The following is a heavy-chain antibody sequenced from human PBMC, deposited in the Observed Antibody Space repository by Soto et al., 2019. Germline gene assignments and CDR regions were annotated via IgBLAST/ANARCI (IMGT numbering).Heavy chain of an antibody. CDR1: GTSISSSDYY. CDR3: ARRVATIEIAAFDI. CDR2: IYYTGMT. V-gene: IGHV4-39*07. D-gene: IGHD5-12*01. Sequence: SETRSLTCTVSGTSISSSDYYWGWIRQPPGKGLEWITSIYYTGMTYYNPSLKSRVTISVDRSKNQFSLKLSSVTAADTAVYYCARRVATIEIAAFDIWGQGTMVTVSS. J-gene: IGHJ3*02.